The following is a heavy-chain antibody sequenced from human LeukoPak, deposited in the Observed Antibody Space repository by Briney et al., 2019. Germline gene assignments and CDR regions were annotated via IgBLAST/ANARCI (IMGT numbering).Heavy chain of an antibody. J-gene: IGHJ4*02. Sequence: GGSLRLSCAASGFTFSGSALHWVRQASGKGLEWVGRIRSTANGYATAYAASVKGRFTISRDDSKNTAYLQMDSLKTEDTVVYYCTGNYYGSGSYADFDYWGQGTLVTVSS. CDR2: IRSTANGYAT. D-gene: IGHD3-10*01. CDR1: GFTFSGSA. V-gene: IGHV3-73*01. CDR3: TGNYYGSGSYADFDY.